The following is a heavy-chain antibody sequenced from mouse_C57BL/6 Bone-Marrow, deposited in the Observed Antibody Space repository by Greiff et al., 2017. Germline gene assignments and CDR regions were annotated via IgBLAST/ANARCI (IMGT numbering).Heavy chain of an antibody. CDR2: IDPENGDT. V-gene: IGHV14-4*01. D-gene: IGHD1-1*01. CDR3: TTIPNLFFAY. CDR1: GFNIKDDY. Sequence: VQLQQSGAELVRPGASVKLSCTASGFNIKDDYMHWVKQRPEQGLEWIGWIDPENGDTEYASKFQGKATITADTSSNTAYLQLSSLTSDDTAVYYCTTIPNLFFAYWGQGTLVTVSA. J-gene: IGHJ3*01.